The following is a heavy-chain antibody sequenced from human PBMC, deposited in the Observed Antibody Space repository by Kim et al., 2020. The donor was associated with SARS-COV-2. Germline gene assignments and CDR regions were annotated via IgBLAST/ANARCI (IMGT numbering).Heavy chain of an antibody. CDR2: IIPIFGTA. J-gene: IGHJ3*02. D-gene: IGHD1-1*01. Sequence: SVKVSCKASGGTFSSYAISWVRQAPGQGLEWMGGIIPIFGTANYAQKFQGRVTITADESTSTAYMELSSLRSEDTAVYYCARVFSEDWNDGSYAFDIWGQGTMVTVSS. CDR1: GGTFSSYA. V-gene: IGHV1-69*13. CDR3: ARVFSEDWNDGSYAFDI.